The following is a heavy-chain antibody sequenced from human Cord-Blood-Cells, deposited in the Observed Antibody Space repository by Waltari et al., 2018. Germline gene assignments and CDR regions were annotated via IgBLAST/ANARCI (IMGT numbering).Heavy chain of an antibody. Sequence: QVQLVASGGGVVQPGRSLRLSCASSVFTFSSYPIPWVRQAPGKGLEWVAVISYDGSNKYYADSVKGRFTISRDNSKNTLYLQMNSLRAEDTAVYYCARPRTGTEYFQHWGQGTLVTVSS. J-gene: IGHJ1*01. CDR1: VFTFSSYP. D-gene: IGHD1-1*01. CDR3: ARPRTGTEYFQH. CDR2: ISYDGSNK. V-gene: IGHV3-30-3*01.